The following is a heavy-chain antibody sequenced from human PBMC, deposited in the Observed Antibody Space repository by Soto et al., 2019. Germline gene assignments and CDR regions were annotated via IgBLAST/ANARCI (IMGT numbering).Heavy chain of an antibody. CDR2: ISWDGGST. Sequence: EVQLVESVGVVVQPGGSLRLSCAASGFTFDDYTMHWVRQAPGKGLEWVSLISWDGGSTYYADSVKGRFTISRDNSKNSLYLQMNSLRTEDTALYYCAKDKFDVGSSGYYYYFDYWGQGTLVTVSS. CDR1: GFTFDDYT. J-gene: IGHJ4*02. V-gene: IGHV3-43*01. D-gene: IGHD3-22*01. CDR3: AKDKFDVGSSGYYYYFDY.